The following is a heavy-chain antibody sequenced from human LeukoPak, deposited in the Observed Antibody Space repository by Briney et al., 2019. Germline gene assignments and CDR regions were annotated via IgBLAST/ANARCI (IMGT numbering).Heavy chain of an antibody. D-gene: IGHD2-15*01. Sequence: PGGSLRLSCAASGFTFSSYWMSWVRQAPGKGLEWVANVKQDGSEKYYVDSVKGRFTISRDNAKNSLYLQMSSLRAEDTAVYYCARGCSVGNNCPFGYWGQGTLVTVSS. V-gene: IGHV3-7*01. CDR2: VKQDGSEK. CDR3: ARGCSVGNNCPFGY. J-gene: IGHJ4*02. CDR1: GFTFSSYW.